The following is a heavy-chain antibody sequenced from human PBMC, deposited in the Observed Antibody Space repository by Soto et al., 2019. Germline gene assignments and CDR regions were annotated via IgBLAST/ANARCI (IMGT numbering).Heavy chain of an antibody. V-gene: IGHV1-24*01. CDR3: ATVPGGSYYGGANY. Sequence: ASVKVSCKVSGYTLTELSMHWVRQAPGKGLEWMGGFDPEDGETIYAQKFQGRVTMTEDTSTDTAYMELSSLRSEDTAVYYCATVPGGSYYGGANYWGQGTLVTVSS. CDR2: FDPEDGET. J-gene: IGHJ4*02. CDR1: GYTLTELS. D-gene: IGHD1-26*01.